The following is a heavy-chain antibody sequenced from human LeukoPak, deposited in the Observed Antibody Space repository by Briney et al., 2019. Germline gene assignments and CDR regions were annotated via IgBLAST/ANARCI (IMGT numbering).Heavy chain of an antibody. CDR1: GGSISSGDYY. Sequence: SETLSLTCTVSGGSISSGDYYWSWIRQPPGKGLEWIGRIYTSGSTNYNPSLKSRVTISVDTSKNQFSLKLSSVTAADTAVYYCARGEPFRYYGSGRENWFDPWGQGTLVTVSS. D-gene: IGHD3-10*01. J-gene: IGHJ5*02. V-gene: IGHV4-61*02. CDR3: ARGEPFRYYGSGRENWFDP. CDR2: IYTSGST.